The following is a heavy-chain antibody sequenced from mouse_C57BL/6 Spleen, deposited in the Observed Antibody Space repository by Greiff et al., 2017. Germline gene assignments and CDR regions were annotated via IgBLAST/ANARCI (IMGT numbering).Heavy chain of an antibody. CDR3: ARGYYFDY. CDR1: GYTFTSYT. CDR2: INTNSGYT. Sequence: VQLVESGAELARPGASVKMSCKASGYTFTSYTMHWVTQRPGQGLEWIGYINTNSGYTEYKQKFKDKATLTADKSSSTASMQLSSLTSEDSAVFYCARGYYFDYWGQGTTLTVSS. V-gene: IGHV1-4*01. J-gene: IGHJ2*01.